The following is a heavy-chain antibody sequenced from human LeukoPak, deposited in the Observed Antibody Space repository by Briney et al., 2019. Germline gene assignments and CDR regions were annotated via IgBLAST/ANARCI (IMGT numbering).Heavy chain of an antibody. J-gene: IGHJ4*02. Sequence: GGSLRLSCATSGFNFDRYTIHWVRQAPGKGLEWVSLAGWAGGTTFYSDSVGGRFTISSDSGRKSVYLQMNSLTTDDTAFYFCAKELDTMFFDYWGQGALVTVSS. CDR2: AGWAGGTT. CDR1: GFNFDRYT. CDR3: AKELDTMFFDY. D-gene: IGHD3-10*02. V-gene: IGHV3-43*01.